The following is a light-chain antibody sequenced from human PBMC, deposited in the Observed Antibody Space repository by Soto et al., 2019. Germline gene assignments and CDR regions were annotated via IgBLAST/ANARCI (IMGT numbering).Light chain of an antibody. Sequence: DIQMTQSPSSLSASVGDRVTITCQASQDIRKYLNWYQQKPGKAPNLLIYDASELETGVPSRFSESGSGTDFSFTISSLQPEDIATYSCQQYDNFPFTFGPGTKVNIK. V-gene: IGKV1-33*01. CDR2: DAS. CDR1: QDIRKY. CDR3: QQYDNFPFT. J-gene: IGKJ3*01.